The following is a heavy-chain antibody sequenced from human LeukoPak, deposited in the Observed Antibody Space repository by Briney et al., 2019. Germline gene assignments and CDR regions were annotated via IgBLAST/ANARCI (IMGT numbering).Heavy chain of an antibody. CDR1: GFTFSSYA. J-gene: IGHJ3*02. CDR3: ATSGMRWPQRRPLGAFDI. V-gene: IGHV3-23*01. CDR2: ISGSGGST. Sequence: AGGSLRLSCAASGFTFSSYAMSWVRQAPGKGLEWVSAISGSGGSTYYADSVKGRFTISRDNSKNTLYLQMNSLRAEDTAVYYCATSGMRWPQRRPLGAFDIWGQGTMVTVSS. D-gene: IGHD5-24*01.